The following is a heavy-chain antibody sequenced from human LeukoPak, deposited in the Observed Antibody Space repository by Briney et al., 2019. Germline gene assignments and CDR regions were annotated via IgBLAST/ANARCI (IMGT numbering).Heavy chain of an antibody. Sequence: GGTLRLSCAASGLRFSDYYVSWIRQAPGKGLQWVSYISSGGDIMHYADSVKGRFTSSRDNAKNSGYLEMNSLGAEDTAVYYCATNLIGAGEYFQQWGQGTLVTVSS. D-gene: IGHD2/OR15-2a*01. CDR3: ATNLIGAGEYFQQ. CDR1: GLRFSDYY. J-gene: IGHJ1*01. CDR2: ISSGGDIM. V-gene: IGHV3-11*01.